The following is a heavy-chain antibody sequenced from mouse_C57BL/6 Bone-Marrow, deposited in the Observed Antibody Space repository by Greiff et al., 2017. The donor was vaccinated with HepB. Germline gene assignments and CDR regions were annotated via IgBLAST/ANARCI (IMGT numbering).Heavy chain of an antibody. CDR1: GYTFTSYG. V-gene: IGHV1-81*01. J-gene: IGHJ2*01. CDR3: ARNYYSNYFDY. Sequence: QVQLQQSGAELARPGASVKLSCKASGYTFTSYGISWVKQRTGQCLEWIGEIYPRSGNTYYNEKFKGKATLTADKSSSTAYMELRSLTSEDSAVYFCARNYYSNYFDYWGQGTTLTVSS. D-gene: IGHD2-5*01. CDR2: IYPRSGNT.